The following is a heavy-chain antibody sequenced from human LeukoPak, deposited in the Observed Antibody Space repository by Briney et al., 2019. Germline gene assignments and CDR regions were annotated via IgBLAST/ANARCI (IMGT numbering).Heavy chain of an antibody. D-gene: IGHD4-17*01. J-gene: IGHJ4*02. CDR1: GGSFSGYY. CDR2: INHSGST. CDR3: ARGHTVLGY. Sequence: PSETLSLTCAVYGGSFSGYYWSWIRQPPGKGLEWIGEINHSGSTNYNPSLKSRVTISVDTSKNQFSLKLSSVTAADTAVYYCARGHTVLGYWGQGTLVTVSS. V-gene: IGHV4-34*01.